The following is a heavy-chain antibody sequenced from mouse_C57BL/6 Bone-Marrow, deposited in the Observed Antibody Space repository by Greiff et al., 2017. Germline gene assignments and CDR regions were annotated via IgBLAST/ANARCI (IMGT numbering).Heavy chain of an antibody. V-gene: IGHV1-9*01. CDR1: GYTFTGYW. CDR3: AREGFYYYCDGGFAY. Sequence: QVQLQQSGAELMKPGASVKLSCKATGYTFTGYWIEWVKQRPGHGLEWIGEILPGSGSTNYNEKFKGKATFTADTSSNTAYMQLSSLTTEDSSIYSCAREGFYYYCDGGFAYWGQGTLVTVSA. J-gene: IGHJ3*01. CDR2: ILPGSGST. D-gene: IGHD2-4*01.